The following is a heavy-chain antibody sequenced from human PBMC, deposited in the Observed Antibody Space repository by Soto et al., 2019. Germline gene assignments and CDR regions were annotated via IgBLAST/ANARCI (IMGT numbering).Heavy chain of an antibody. D-gene: IGHD3-10*01. CDR2: INAGNGNT. Sequence: QVQLVQSGAEVKKPGASVKVSCKASGYTFTSYAMHWVRQAPGQRLEWMGWINAGNGNTKYSQKFQGRVTITRDTSASTAYMELSSLRSEDTAVYYCARVDHYYGSGTPGYWGQGTLVTVS. J-gene: IGHJ4*02. V-gene: IGHV1-3*01. CDR3: ARVDHYYGSGTPGY. CDR1: GYTFTSYA.